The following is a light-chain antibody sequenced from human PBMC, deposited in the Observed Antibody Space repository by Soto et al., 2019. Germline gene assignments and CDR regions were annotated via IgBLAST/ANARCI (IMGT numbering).Light chain of an antibody. J-gene: IGKJ2*01. CDR2: SAS. V-gene: IGKV3-15*01. Sequence: EIMMTQSPATLSVSPGERATLSCRASQSINTYLAWYQQKPGQAPRLLIYSASTRATGIPARFSGSGSGTEFTLTISSLQSEDFAVYYCQQYSRWPPYTFGQGTKLEIK. CDR3: QQYSRWPPYT. CDR1: QSINTY.